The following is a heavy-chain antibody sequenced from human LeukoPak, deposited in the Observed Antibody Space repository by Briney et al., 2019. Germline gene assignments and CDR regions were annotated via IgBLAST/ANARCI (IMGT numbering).Heavy chain of an antibody. V-gene: IGHV4-34*01. CDR1: GGSFSGYY. CDR2: INHSGST. Sequence: SETLSLTCAVYGGSFSGYYWSWIRPPPGKGLEWIGEINHSGSTNYNPSLKSRVTISVDTSKNQFSLKLSSVTAADTAVYYCARRTRWLHAIDYWGQGTLVTVSS. J-gene: IGHJ4*02. CDR3: ARRTRWLHAIDY. D-gene: IGHD5-24*01.